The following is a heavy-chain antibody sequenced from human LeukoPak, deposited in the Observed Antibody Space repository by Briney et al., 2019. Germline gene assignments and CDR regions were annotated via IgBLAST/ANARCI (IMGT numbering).Heavy chain of an antibody. V-gene: IGHV3-20*04. J-gene: IGHJ5*02. CDR2: INWNGGST. CDR3: ARDISVVVVAAPYNWFDP. CDR1: GFTFDGYG. D-gene: IGHD2-15*01. Sequence: GGSPRLSCAASGFTFDGYGMSWVRQAPGKGLEWVSGINWNGGSTGYADSVKGRFTISRDNAKNSLYLQMNSLRAEDTALYYCARDISVVVVAAPYNWFDPGGQGTLVTVSS.